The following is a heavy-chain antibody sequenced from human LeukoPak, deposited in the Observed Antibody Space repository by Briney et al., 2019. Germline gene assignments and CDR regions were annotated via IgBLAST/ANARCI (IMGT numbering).Heavy chain of an antibody. CDR3: ARALRSGDYFDY. Sequence: PSETLSLSCTVSVGFISNYYWSWIWQPAGKGLEWIGRIYSSGTTKYNPSPKSRVTISVDKSKNQFSLKLSSVTAADTAVYYCARALRSGDYFDYWGQGTLVTVSS. V-gene: IGHV4-4*07. CDR2: IYSSGTT. J-gene: IGHJ4*02. CDR1: VGFISNYY. D-gene: IGHD2-15*01.